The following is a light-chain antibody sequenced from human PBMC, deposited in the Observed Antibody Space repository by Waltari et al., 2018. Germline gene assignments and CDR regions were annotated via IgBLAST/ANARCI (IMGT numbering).Light chain of an antibody. CDR3: QQTSSAPFT. V-gene: IGKV1-39*01. CDR2: AAS. CDR1: QPIVRY. Sequence: DIQMTQSPSSLSASVGDSVTITCRASQPIVRYLNWYQQKPGKAPKLLIYAASTLQRGVPSRFSGSGSGTDFTLAINSVQPDDFATYFCQQTSSAPFTFGRGTRLDFK. J-gene: IGKJ5*01.